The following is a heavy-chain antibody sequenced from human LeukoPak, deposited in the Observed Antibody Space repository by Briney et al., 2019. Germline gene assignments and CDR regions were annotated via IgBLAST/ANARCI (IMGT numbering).Heavy chain of an antibody. CDR2: ISNSGTT. CDR1: GDSISSGSYY. CDR3: ARWDGDP. V-gene: IGHV4-61*02. J-gene: IGHJ5*02. D-gene: IGHD1-26*01. Sequence: PSQTLSLTCTVSGDSISSGSYYWTWIRQPAGKGLEWIGRISNSGTTNYNPSLKSRVTMSVDTSRNQFSLNLNSVTAADTAIYYCARWDGDPWGQGTLVTVSS.